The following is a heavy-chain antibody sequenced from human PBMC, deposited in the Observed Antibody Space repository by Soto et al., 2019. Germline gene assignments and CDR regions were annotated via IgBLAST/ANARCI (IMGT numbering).Heavy chain of an antibody. D-gene: IGHD3-16*02. V-gene: IGHV4-39*01. CDR2: IYYSGST. Sequence: QLQLQESGPGLVKPSETLSLTCTVSGGSISSSSYYWGWIRQPPGKGLEWIGSIYYSGSTYYNPSLKSRVTISVDTSKNQLSLKLSSVTAADTAVYYCARHSRIRADDYVWGSYPFPPPAYWGQGTLVTVSS. CDR3: ARHSRIRADDYVWGSYPFPPPAY. CDR1: GGSISSSSYY. J-gene: IGHJ4*02.